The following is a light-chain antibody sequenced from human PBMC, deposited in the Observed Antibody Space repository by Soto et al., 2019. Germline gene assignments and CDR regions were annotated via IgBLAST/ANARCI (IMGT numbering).Light chain of an antibody. V-gene: IGKV3-20*01. CDR2: GAS. J-gene: IGKJ1*01. CDR3: QQYGRSGT. Sequence: EILLTQSPSTLSQSPGERATLSCRASQSVSNDYLAWYQQKPGQAPRLLIYGASNGATGIPDRFSGSGSGTDFPLTISRLAPEDSTVYYCQQYGRSGTFGQGTKVDIK. CDR1: QSVSNDY.